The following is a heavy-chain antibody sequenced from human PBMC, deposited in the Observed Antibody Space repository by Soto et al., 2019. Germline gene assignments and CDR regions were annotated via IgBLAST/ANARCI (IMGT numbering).Heavy chain of an antibody. J-gene: IGHJ6*02. CDR2: ISSSSSYI. CDR3: ARDPYYYDSSGYYYETYYYGMDV. V-gene: IGHV3-21*01. D-gene: IGHD3-22*01. Sequence: GGSLRLSCAASGFTFSSYSMNWVRQAPGKGLEWVSSISSSSSYIYYADSVKGRFTISRDNAKNSLYLQMNSLRAEDTAVYYCARDPYYYDSSGYYYETYYYGMDVWGQGTTVTVSS. CDR1: GFTFSSYS.